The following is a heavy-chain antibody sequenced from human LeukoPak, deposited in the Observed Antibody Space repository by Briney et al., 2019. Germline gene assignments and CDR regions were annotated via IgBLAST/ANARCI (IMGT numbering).Heavy chain of an antibody. J-gene: IGHJ6*02. Sequence: PSETLSLTCTVSGGSISSYYWSWIRQPPGKGLEWIGYIYYSGSTYYNPSLKSRVTISVDTSKIQFSLKLSSVTAADTAVYYCASSRYDSEFYYYYGMDVWGQGTTVTVSS. CDR1: GGSISSYY. V-gene: IGHV4-59*01. CDR3: ASSRYDSEFYYYYGMDV. D-gene: IGHD3-22*01. CDR2: IYYSGST.